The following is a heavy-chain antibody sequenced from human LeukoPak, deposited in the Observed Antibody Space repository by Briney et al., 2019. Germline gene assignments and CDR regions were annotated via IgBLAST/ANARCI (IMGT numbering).Heavy chain of an antibody. CDR2: VSSSSSYI. Sequence: GGSLRLSCAASGFTFSSYSMNWVRQAPGKGLEWVSSVSSSSSYIYYADSVKGRFTVSRDNAKNSLYLQMNSLRAEDTAVYYCARFVYGYSSSDAFSYWGQGTLVTVSS. D-gene: IGHD6-6*01. CDR1: GFTFSSYS. J-gene: IGHJ4*02. V-gene: IGHV3-21*01. CDR3: ARFVYGYSSSDAFSY.